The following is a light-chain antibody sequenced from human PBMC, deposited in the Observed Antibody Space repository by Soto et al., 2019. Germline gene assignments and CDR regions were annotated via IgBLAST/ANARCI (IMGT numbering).Light chain of an antibody. V-gene: IGKV3-20*01. J-gene: IGKJ4*01. CDR3: QQYGSSPLT. CDR2: GAS. Sequence: EIVLTQSPGTLSLSPGERATLSCRASQSVSGSYLAWYQQKPGQAPRLLMYGASSRATAIPDRFSGSGSGTDFTLTISRLEPEDFAVCYCQQYGSSPLTFGGGTKVEIK. CDR1: QSVSGSY.